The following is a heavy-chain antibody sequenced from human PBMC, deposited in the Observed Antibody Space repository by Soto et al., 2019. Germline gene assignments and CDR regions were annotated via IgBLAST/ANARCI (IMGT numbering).Heavy chain of an antibody. J-gene: IGHJ4*02. CDR1: GFSLSTSGVG. V-gene: IGHV2-5*02. CDR2: IYWDDDK. D-gene: IGHD3-16*02. Sequence: SGPTLVNPTQTLTLTCTFSGFSLSTSGVGVGWIRQPPGKALEWLALIYWDDDKRYRTSLKSRLTITKDTSKNQVVFTMTNMGPVDTDTYYCSYSVLGVSGNRYGCLDYWGKATLVTVSS. CDR3: SYSVLGVSGNRYGCLDY.